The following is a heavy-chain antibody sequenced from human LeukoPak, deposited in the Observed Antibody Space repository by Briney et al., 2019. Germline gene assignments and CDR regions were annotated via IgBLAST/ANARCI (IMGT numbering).Heavy chain of an antibody. CDR1: GRTLSDVS. J-gene: IGHJ5*02. Sequence: ASVKLSCKFSGRTLSDVSLHWVRQRREQGIERMWGFDRQERKIRYDQNFQGRVTMTEDTSTDTAFMVLNSLRSEDAAVYYCSKVNNDRDGYPLFWFDPWGRGTQVTVSS. CDR2: FDRQERKI. V-gene: IGHV1-24*01. D-gene: IGHD3-22*01. CDR3: SKVNNDRDGYPLFWFDP.